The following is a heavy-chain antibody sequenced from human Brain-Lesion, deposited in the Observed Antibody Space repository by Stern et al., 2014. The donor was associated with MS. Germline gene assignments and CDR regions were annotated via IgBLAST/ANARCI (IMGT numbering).Heavy chain of an antibody. CDR3: AGEEDIRYCSGGSCTGNWFDP. J-gene: IGHJ5*02. CDR2: IYYSGNT. Sequence: QLQLQESGPGLVKPSETLSLTCTVAGGSVSSTSYAWAWIRQPPGKGLGWIGAIYYSGNTYYSPFPKSRLTLSLDTSKNQVSLQVGSVTAADTAVYYCAGEEDIRYCSGGSCTGNWFDPWGQGTLVTVSS. CDR1: GGSVSSTSYA. D-gene: IGHD2-15*01. V-gene: IGHV4-39*01.